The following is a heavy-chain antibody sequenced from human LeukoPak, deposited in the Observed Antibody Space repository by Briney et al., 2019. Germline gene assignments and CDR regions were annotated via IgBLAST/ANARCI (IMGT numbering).Heavy chain of an antibody. V-gene: IGHV1-8*03. Sequence: ASVKVSCKASGYTFTSYGINWVRQATGQGLEWMGWMNPDSGNTGYAQKFQGRVTITRNTSIGTAYMELSSLKSDDTAVYYCARRLGLRWDLQAFDIWGQGTMVTVSS. D-gene: IGHD4-23*01. J-gene: IGHJ3*02. CDR2: MNPDSGNT. CDR1: GYTFTSYG. CDR3: ARRLGLRWDLQAFDI.